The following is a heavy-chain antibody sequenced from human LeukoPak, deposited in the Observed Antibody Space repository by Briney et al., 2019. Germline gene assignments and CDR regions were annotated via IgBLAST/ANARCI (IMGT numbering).Heavy chain of an antibody. D-gene: IGHD4-17*01. CDR3: ARARGDYVMFY. J-gene: IGHJ4*02. Sequence: PSETLSLTCTVSGGTIGSSYWHWIRQPPGKALEWIGYIYYSGSTAYNPSLKSRITMSVDTSKNRFSLNMWSVTAADTAVYYCARARGDYVMFYWGQGTLVTVSS. CDR1: GGTIGSSY. V-gene: IGHV4-59*01. CDR2: IYYSGST.